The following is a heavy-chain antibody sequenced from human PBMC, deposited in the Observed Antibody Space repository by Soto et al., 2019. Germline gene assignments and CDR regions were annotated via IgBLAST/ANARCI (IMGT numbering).Heavy chain of an antibody. Sequence: GGSLRLSCSASGFTFSSYAMHWVRQAPGKGLEYVSAISSNGETTYYADSVKGRFTISRDNAKNTLYLQMNSLRAEDTALYYCAKGLRFLEWLSDNWFDPWGQGTLVTVSS. CDR2: ISSNGETT. V-gene: IGHV3-64*04. CDR1: GFTFSSYA. D-gene: IGHD3-3*01. J-gene: IGHJ5*02. CDR3: AKGLRFLEWLSDNWFDP.